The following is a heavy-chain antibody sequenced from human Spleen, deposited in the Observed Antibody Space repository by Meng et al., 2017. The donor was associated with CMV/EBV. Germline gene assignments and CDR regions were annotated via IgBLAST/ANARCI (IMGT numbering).Heavy chain of an antibody. V-gene: IGHV3-66*02. CDR1: EFTASNNY. CDR2: IYTGGTT. J-gene: IGHJ4*02. D-gene: IGHD6-19*01. CDR3: ARGPLTGWRRRPVGDY. Sequence: GGSLRLSCAAFEFTASNNYMSWVRQAPGKGLEWVSVIYTGGTTKYADSVRGRFTISRDNSKNTVYLQMNRLTVGDTAVYYCARGPLTGWRRRPVGDYWGQGTLVTVSS.